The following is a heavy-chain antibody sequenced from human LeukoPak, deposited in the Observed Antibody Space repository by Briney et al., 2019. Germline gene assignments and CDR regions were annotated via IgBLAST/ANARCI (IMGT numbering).Heavy chain of an antibody. CDR1: GYTFTSYA. CDR3: AREGTGDYYYGMDV. D-gene: IGHD1-1*01. V-gene: IGHV1-3*01. J-gene: IGHJ6*04. CDR2: INAGNGNP. Sequence: SSVKVSYQASGYTFTSYAMHWVRQAPGQRLEGMGWINAGNGNPKYSQNFQDTVTITRDTSASRAYMELRSLRFEDTVVYDCAREGTGDYYYGMDVWGKETTVTVSS.